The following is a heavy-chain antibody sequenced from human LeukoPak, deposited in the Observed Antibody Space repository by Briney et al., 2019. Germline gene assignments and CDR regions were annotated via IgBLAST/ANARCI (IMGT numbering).Heavy chain of an antibody. CDR3: ARFYANEWELPH. Sequence: GGSLRLSCAASGFTFSSYSMNWVRQAPGKGLEWVSSISSSSSYIYYADSVKGRFTISRDNAKNSLYLQMNSLRAEDTAVYYCARFYANEWELPHWGQGTLVTVSS. D-gene: IGHD1-26*01. V-gene: IGHV3-21*01. J-gene: IGHJ4*02. CDR2: ISSSSSYI. CDR1: GFTFSSYS.